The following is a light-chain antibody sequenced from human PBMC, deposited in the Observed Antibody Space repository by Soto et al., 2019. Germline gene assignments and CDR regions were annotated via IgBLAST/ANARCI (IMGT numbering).Light chain of an antibody. V-gene: IGLV2-8*01. J-gene: IGLJ2*01. CDR2: AIT. CDR3: TSYAGSNIPVL. Sequence: QSALTQPPSASGSPGQSVTISCTGTSSDVGGYNFVSWYQQHPGKAPKLMIYAITERPSGVPDRFSGSKSGNTASLTVSGLQGEDEADYYCTSYAGSNIPVLFGGGTQLTVL. CDR1: SSDVGGYNF.